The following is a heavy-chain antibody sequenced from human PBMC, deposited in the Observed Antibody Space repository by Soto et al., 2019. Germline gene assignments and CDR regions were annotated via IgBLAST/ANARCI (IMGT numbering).Heavy chain of an antibody. CDR2: IYDSGST. Sequence: QVHLQESGPGLVKPSQTLSLTCIVSGGSITSGGYYWSWIRQHPGKGLEWIAYIYDSGSTNYNPSLKSRVSVSVDTSKHQFSLKLNSVTAADTAVYYCAGGSGLYYGMDVWGQGTTVTVSS. CDR1: GGSITSGGYY. J-gene: IGHJ6*02. CDR3: AGGSGLYYGMDV. V-gene: IGHV4-30-4*01. D-gene: IGHD7-27*01.